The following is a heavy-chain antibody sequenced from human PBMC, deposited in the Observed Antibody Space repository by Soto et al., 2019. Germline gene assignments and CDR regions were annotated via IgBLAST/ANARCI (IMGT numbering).Heavy chain of an antibody. CDR1: GFTFSSYA. CDR2: ISYDGSNK. J-gene: IGHJ6*02. CDR3: ARDPRYCSSTSCYRPYGMDV. Sequence: GGSLRLSCAASGFTFSSYAMHWVRQAPGKGLEWVAVISYDGSNKYYADSVKGRFTISRDNSKNTLYLQMNSLRAEDTAVYYCARDPRYCSSTSCYRPYGMDVWGQGTTVTVSS. D-gene: IGHD2-2*02. V-gene: IGHV3-30-3*01.